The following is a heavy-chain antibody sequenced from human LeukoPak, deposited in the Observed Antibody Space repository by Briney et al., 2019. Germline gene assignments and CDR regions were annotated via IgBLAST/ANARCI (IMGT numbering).Heavy chain of an antibody. V-gene: IGHV4-38-2*02. CDR2: IYHSGST. D-gene: IGHD6-13*01. J-gene: IGHJ5*02. Sequence: TSETLSLNCTVSGYSISSGYYLGWIRQPPGKGLEWIGSIYHSGSTYYNPSLKSRVTISVDTSKNQFSLKLSSVTAADSAVYYCARVRPYSIVRLKVNWSAPGGQAT. CDR3: ARVRPYSIVRLKVNWSAP. CDR1: GYSISSGYY.